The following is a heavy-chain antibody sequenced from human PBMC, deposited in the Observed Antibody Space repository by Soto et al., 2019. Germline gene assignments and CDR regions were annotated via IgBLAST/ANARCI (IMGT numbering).Heavy chain of an antibody. CDR2: IWYDGSNK. V-gene: IGHV3-33*01. D-gene: IGHD3-3*01. CDR1: GFTFSSYG. CDR3: ARGGYYFEDYYYGMDV. J-gene: IGHJ6*02. Sequence: GGSLRLSCAASGFTFSSYGMHWVRQAPGKGLEWVAVIWYDGSNKYYADSVKGRFTISRDNSKNTLYLQMNSLRAEDTAVYYCARGGYYFEDYYYGMDVWGQGTTVTVSS.